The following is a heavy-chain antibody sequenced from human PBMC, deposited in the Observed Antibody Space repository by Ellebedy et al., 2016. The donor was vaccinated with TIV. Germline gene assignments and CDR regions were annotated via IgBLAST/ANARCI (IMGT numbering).Heavy chain of an antibody. CDR3: AKMVGGYYYYGMDV. V-gene: IGHV3-23*01. J-gene: IGHJ6*02. D-gene: IGHD3-10*02. CDR2: ISGSGGST. Sequence: GGSLRLSXAASGFTFSSYAMSWVRQAPGKGLEWVSAISGSGGSTYYADSVKGRFTISRDNSKNTLYLQMNSLRAEDTVVYYCAKMVGGYYYYGMDVWGQGTTVTVSS. CDR1: GFTFSSYA.